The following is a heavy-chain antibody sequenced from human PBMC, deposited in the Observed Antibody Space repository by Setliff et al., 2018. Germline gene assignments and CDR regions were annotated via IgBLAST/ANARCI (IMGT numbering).Heavy chain of an antibody. CDR1: GFSVTNNE. J-gene: IGHJ4*02. CDR3: ARFYSGYDSTILGYIHYFDY. Sequence: GGSLRLSCEVSGFSVTNNEMSWVRQSPGGGLEWVANINQDGSGKFYVDSVKGRFTISRDNAKKSLSLQMNGLRAEDTAVYFCARFYSGYDSTILGYIHYFDYWGQGTLVTVSS. CDR2: INQDGSGK. D-gene: IGHD5-12*01. V-gene: IGHV3-7*01.